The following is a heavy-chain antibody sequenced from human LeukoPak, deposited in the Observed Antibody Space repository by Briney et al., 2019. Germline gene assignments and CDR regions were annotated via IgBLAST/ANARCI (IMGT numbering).Heavy chain of an antibody. CDR3: ARRSGRRPTVVSWFDP. CDR2: ISSSSSYI. J-gene: IGHJ5*02. D-gene: IGHD4-23*01. Sequence: GGSLRLSCAASGFTFSSYSMNWVRQAPGKGLEWVSSISSSSSYIYYADSVKGRFTISRDNAKNSLYLQMNSLRAEDTAVYYCARRSGRRPTVVSWFDPWGQGTLVTVSS. CDR1: GFTFSSYS. V-gene: IGHV3-21*01.